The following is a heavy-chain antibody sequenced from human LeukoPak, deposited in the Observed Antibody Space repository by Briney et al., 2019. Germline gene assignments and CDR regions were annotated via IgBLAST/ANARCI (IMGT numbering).Heavy chain of an antibody. CDR2: IYYSGST. CDR3: ARVSRQIDAFDI. CDR1: GGSISSSSYY. J-gene: IGHJ3*02. V-gene: IGHV4-39*01. Sequence: SETLSLTCTVSGGSISSSSYYWGWIRQPPGKGLEWIGSIYYSGSTCYNPSLKSRVTISVDTSKNQFSLKLSSVTAADTAVYYCARVSRQIDAFDIWGQGTMVTVSS.